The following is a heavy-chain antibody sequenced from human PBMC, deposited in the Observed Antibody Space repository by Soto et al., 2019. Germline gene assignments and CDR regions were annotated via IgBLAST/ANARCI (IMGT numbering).Heavy chain of an antibody. V-gene: IGHV5-51*01. J-gene: IGHJ4*02. CDR1: GYSFSTYW. CDR2: IYPGDSDT. Sequence: GESLKISCKASGYSFSTYWIGWVRQMPGKGLEWMGIIYPGDSDTRYSPSFQGQVTISADKSISTAYLQWSSLKASDTAMYYFERHYCSGGSCYGYFDFWGQGTLVTVSS. D-gene: IGHD2-15*01. CDR3: ERHYCSGGSCYGYFDF.